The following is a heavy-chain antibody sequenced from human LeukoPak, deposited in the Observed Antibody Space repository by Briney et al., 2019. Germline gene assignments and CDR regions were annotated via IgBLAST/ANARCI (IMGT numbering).Heavy chain of an antibody. Sequence: PGGSLRLSCAASGFTFDDYAMHWVRQAPGKGLEWVSGISWNSGSIGYADSVKGRFTISRDNAKNSLYLQMNSLRAEDTALYYCARRSADYGPMLSLGDYFDYWGQGTLVTVSS. D-gene: IGHD4-17*01. CDR2: ISWNSGSI. CDR1: GFTFDDYA. V-gene: IGHV3-9*01. CDR3: ARRSADYGPMLSLGDYFDY. J-gene: IGHJ4*02.